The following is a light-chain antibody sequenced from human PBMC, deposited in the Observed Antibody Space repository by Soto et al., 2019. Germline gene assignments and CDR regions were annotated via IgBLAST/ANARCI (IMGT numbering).Light chain of an antibody. V-gene: IGKV3-20*01. Sequence: EIVLTQSPGSLSLSPGERATLSCRASQSVDSTFFAWYQQKPGPAPRLLIYAASKRATGIPDRFSGSGSGTDFTLTISRLEPEDFAVYYCQKYGSSVTFGQGTKVEIK. CDR2: AAS. J-gene: IGKJ1*01. CDR1: QSVDSTF. CDR3: QKYGSSVT.